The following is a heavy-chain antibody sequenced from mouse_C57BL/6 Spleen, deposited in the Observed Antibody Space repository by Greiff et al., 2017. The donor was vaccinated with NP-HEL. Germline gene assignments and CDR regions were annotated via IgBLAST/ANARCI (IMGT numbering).Heavy chain of an antibody. D-gene: IGHD2-12*01. V-gene: IGHV1-18*01. J-gene: IGHJ2*01. CDR1: GYTFTDYN. CDR2: INPNNGGT. CDR3: ARMGDNYDYFDY. Sequence: VQLQQSGPELVKPGASVKIPCKASGYTFTDYNMDWVKQSHGKSLEWIGDINPNNGGTIYNQKFKGKATLTVDKSSSTAYMELRSLTSEDTAVYYCARMGDNYDYFDYWAKAPLSQSPQ.